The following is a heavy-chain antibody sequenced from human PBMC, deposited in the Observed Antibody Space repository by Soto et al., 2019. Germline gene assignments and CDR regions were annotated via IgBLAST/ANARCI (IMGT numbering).Heavy chain of an antibody. CDR2: IFYLGSS. J-gene: IGHJ5*02. CDR1: GDSIISSDFY. CDR3: ARHSLALRKNNWFDP. V-gene: IGHV4-39*01. D-gene: IGHD3-3*02. Sequence: SETLSLTCTVSGDSIISSDFYWGWVRQPPGKGLEWIGSIFYLGSSYYNPSLKSRVTMSVDTSKNQFSLRLRSVTAADTALYFRARHSLALRKNNWFDPWGQGIMVTVS.